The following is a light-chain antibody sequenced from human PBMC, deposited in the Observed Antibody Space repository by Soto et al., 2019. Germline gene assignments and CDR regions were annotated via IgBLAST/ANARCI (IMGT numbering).Light chain of an antibody. CDR3: KQYDISVWT. Sequence: TLTQGTLSSSPGERATLSCRASQSVSTSNLAWYQQRPGQAPRLLIYGASRRATGIPDRFSGSGSGTDFTLTISRLEPEDLAVYYCKQYDISVWTFGQLTK. CDR1: QSVSTSN. CDR2: GAS. J-gene: IGKJ1*01. V-gene: IGKV3-20*01.